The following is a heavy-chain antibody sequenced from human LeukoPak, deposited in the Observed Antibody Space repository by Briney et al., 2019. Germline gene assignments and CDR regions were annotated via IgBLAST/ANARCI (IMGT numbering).Heavy chain of an antibody. Sequence: ASVTVSCKASGYTFTSYYMHWVRQAPGQGLEWMGIINPSGGSTSYAQKFQGRVTMTRDMSTSAVYMELSSLRSEDTAVYYCARYYYDSSGLDYWGQGTLVTVSS. CDR3: ARYYYDSSGLDY. V-gene: IGHV1-46*01. D-gene: IGHD3-22*01. J-gene: IGHJ4*02. CDR2: INPSGGST. CDR1: GYTFTSYY.